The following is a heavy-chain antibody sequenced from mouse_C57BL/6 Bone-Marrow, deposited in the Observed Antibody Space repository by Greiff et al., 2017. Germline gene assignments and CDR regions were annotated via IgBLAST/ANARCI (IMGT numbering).Heavy chain of an antibody. Sequence: VQLQQPGPELVKPGASVKISCKASGYTFTDYYMNWVKQSHGKSLEWIGDINPNNGGTSYNQKFKGKATLTVDKSSSTAYMELRSLTSSDSAVYYCARGGLDGYYYFDYWGQGTTLTVSS. V-gene: IGHV1-26*01. J-gene: IGHJ2*01. CDR1: GYTFTDYY. D-gene: IGHD2-3*01. CDR3: ARGGLDGYYYFDY. CDR2: INPNNGGT.